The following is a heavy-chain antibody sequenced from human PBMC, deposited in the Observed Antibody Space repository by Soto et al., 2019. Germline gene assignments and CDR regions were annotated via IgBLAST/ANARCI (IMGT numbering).Heavy chain of an antibody. J-gene: IGHJ4*02. CDR2: IIPILGIA. CDR3: ATRRGDGYNDY. V-gene: IGHV1-69*02. Sequence: QVQLVQSGAEVKKPGSSVKVSCKASGGTFSSYTISWVRQAPGQGLEWMGRIIPILGIANYAQKFQGRVTITADKAPSTAYMELSSLISEDTAVYYCATRRGDGYNDYWGQGTLGTVSS. CDR1: GGTFSSYT. D-gene: IGHD3-10*01.